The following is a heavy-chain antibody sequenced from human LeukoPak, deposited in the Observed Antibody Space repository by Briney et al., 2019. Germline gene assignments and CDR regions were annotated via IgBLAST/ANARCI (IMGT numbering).Heavy chain of an antibody. J-gene: IGHJ4*02. D-gene: IGHD5-12*01. Sequence: SETLSLTCTVSGGSISSNSNYWGWIRQSPGKGLEWIGRIYYSGSTYYSPSLKSRVTISVDTSNNQFSLKLSSVTAADTAVYYCARHYEHFDYWGQGTLVTVSS. CDR1: GGSISSNSNY. CDR3: ARHYEHFDY. V-gene: IGHV4-39*01. CDR2: IYYSGST.